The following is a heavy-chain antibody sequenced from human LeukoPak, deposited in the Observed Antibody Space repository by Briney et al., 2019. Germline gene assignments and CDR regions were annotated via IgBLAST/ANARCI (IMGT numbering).Heavy chain of an antibody. J-gene: IGHJ1*01. V-gene: IGHV3-30-3*01. Sequence: GGSLRLSCAASGFTFSSYAMHWVRQAPGKGLEWVAVISYDGSKKYYADSVKGRFTISRDNSKNTLYLQMNSLRAEDTAVYYCARAEDSSGWYFLYWGQGTLVTVSS. CDR2: ISYDGSKK. CDR3: ARAEDSSGWYFLY. D-gene: IGHD6-19*01. CDR1: GFTFSSYA.